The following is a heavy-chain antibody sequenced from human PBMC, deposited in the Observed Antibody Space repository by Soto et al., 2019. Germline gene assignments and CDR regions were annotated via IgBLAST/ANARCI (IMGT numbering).Heavy chain of an antibody. D-gene: IGHD6-13*01. CDR1: GFTLGYTS. V-gene: IGHV3-48*02. Sequence: GGSRRLSWAVSGFTLGYTSMTWVRQAPGKGLEWISYISRSSSTRYYADSVKGRFTISRDNAKNELYLQMNSLRDEDTAVYYCARQPRPATGNSYYSGLDVWGLGTTVTVSS. CDR2: ISRSSSTR. J-gene: IGHJ6*02. CDR3: ARQPRPATGNSYYSGLDV.